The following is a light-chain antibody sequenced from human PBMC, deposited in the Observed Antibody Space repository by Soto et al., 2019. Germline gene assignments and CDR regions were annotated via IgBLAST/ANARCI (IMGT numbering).Light chain of an antibody. V-gene: IGKV1-5*01. Sequence: DFQMTQSPSTLPASVGDRVTITCRASQNINNWVAWYQQKPGKAPKFPIYDASTLQRGVPSRFSGSGFRTEFSLTISSLQPDDFGSYYCQHTRTFGQGTKVEIK. J-gene: IGKJ1*01. CDR3: QHTRT. CDR2: DAS. CDR1: QNINNW.